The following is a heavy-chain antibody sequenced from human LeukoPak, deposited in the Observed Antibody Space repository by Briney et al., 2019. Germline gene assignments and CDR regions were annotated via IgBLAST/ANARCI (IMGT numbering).Heavy chain of an antibody. CDR1: GYSISSGYY. Sequence: SETLSLTCTVSGYSISSGYYWGWIRPPPGKGLEWIGSIYHSGSTYYNPSLKSRVTISVDTSKNQFSLKLSSVTAADTAVYYCARDLRSYFDYWGQGTLVTVSS. D-gene: IGHD3-9*01. CDR2: IYHSGST. V-gene: IGHV4-38-2*02. CDR3: ARDLRSYFDY. J-gene: IGHJ4*02.